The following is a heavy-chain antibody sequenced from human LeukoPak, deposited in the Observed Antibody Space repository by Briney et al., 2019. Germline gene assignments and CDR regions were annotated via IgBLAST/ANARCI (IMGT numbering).Heavy chain of an antibody. Sequence: SVKVSCKASGGTFSSYAISWVRQAPGQGLEWMGRIIPIFGTANYAQKFQGRVTITTDESTSTAYMELSSLRSEDTAVYYCARGRSLGALQWLVTEYFQHWGQGTRVTVSS. CDR3: ARGRSLGALQWLVTEYFQH. D-gene: IGHD6-19*01. V-gene: IGHV1-69*05. CDR1: GGTFSSYA. J-gene: IGHJ1*01. CDR2: IIPIFGTA.